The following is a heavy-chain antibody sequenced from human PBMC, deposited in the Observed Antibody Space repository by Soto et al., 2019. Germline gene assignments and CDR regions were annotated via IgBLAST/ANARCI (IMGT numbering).Heavy chain of an antibody. V-gene: IGHV4-59*01. CDR1: GLSISSYY. D-gene: IGHD3-3*01. Sequence: SETMSLTCTFSGLSISSYYLIWLRQTPGKGLEWIGYIYYSGSTNYNPSLKSRVTISVDTSKNQFSLKLSSVTAADTAVYYCARLRYEWSGYYGYYYYMDVWGKGTTVTVSS. CDR3: ARLRYEWSGYYGYYYYMDV. CDR2: IYYSGST. J-gene: IGHJ6*03.